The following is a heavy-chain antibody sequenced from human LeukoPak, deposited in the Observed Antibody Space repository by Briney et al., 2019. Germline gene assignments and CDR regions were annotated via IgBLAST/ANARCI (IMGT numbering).Heavy chain of an antibody. Sequence: SETLSLTCTVSGDSISSYYCSWIRQPPGKGLEWIGYIYYSGTTNYNPSLKSRVTIAVDTSKNQFSLKLSSVTAADSAVYYCARHSSLAHFDHWGQGSLVTVSS. CDR2: IYYSGTT. V-gene: IGHV4-59*01. CDR1: GDSISSYY. J-gene: IGHJ4*02. CDR3: ARHSSLAHFDH.